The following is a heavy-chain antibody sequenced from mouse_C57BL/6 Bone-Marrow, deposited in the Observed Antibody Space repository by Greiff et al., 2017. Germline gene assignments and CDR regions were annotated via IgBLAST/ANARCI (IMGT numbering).Heavy chain of an antibody. CDR1: GFSLTSYG. V-gene: IGHV2-4*01. Sequence: VQLQQSGPGLVQPSQSLSITCTVSGFSLTSYGVPWVRQPPGKGLEWLGVIWSGGSTDYNAAFISRLSISKDNSKSQVFFKMNSLQADDTAIYYCAKNNYYDYWYFDVWGTGTTVTVSS. CDR3: AKNNYYDYWYFDV. D-gene: IGHD2-4*01. J-gene: IGHJ1*03. CDR2: IWSGGST.